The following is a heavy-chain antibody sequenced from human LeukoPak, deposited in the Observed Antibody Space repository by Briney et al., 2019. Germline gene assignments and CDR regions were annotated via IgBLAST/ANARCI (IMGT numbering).Heavy chain of an antibody. CDR1: GFSFSSYA. V-gene: IGHV3-23*01. CDR2: MSSSDDGR. CDR3: AKVFSQQVVTAAFDY. J-gene: IGHJ4*02. D-gene: IGHD2-21*02. Sequence: PGGSLRLSCATSGFSFSSYAMSWVRQAPGKGLEWVSAMSSSDDGRYYAASVRGRFTISRDTSRSTLYLQMNSLRAEDAAVYYCAKVFSQQVVTAAFDYWGQGTLVTVSS.